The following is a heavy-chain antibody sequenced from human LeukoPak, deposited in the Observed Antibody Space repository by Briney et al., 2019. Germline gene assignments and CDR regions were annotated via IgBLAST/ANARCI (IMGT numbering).Heavy chain of an antibody. CDR1: GGSISSYY. CDR3: ARMGATTGPAWFDP. Sequence: PSETLSLTCTVSGGSISSYYWSWIRQPPGKGLEWIGYIYYSGSTNYNPSLKSRVTISVDTSKNQFSLKLSSVTAADTAVYYCARMGATTGPAWFDPWGQGTLVTVSS. CDR2: IYYSGST. D-gene: IGHD1-26*01. J-gene: IGHJ5*02. V-gene: IGHV4-59*01.